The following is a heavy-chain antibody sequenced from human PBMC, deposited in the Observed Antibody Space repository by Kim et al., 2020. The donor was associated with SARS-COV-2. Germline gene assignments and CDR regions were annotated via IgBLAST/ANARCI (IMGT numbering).Heavy chain of an antibody. CDR1: GFTFSSYS. D-gene: IGHD3-22*01. CDR2: ISSSSSSI. V-gene: IGHV3-21*01. CDR3: ARDPSSDYYDRRRVPGGGFDP. Sequence: GGSLRLSCAASGFTFSSYSMNWVRQAPGKGLEWVSSISSSSSSIYYADSVKGRFTISRDNAKNSLYLQMNSLRAEDTAVYYCARDPSSDYYDRRRVPGGGFDPWGQGTLVTVSS. J-gene: IGHJ5*02.